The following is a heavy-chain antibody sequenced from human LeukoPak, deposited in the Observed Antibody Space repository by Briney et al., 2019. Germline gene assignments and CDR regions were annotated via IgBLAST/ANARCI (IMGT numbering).Heavy chain of an antibody. CDR3: ARGEAGGNSDH. D-gene: IGHD4-23*01. V-gene: IGHV1-2*06. J-gene: IGHJ5*02. Sequence: ASVKVSCKASGYTFTGYYMHWVGQARGQGLEWMGRINPNSGATNYAQKFQGRVTMTSATSTSTAYMELSRLRFDDTAVYYCARGEAGGNSDHWGQGTLVTVSS. CDR2: INPNSGAT. CDR1: GYTFTGYY.